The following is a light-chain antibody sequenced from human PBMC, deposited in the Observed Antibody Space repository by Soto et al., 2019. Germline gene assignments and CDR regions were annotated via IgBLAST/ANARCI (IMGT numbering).Light chain of an antibody. CDR1: SSDVGGYNY. J-gene: IGLJ1*01. V-gene: IGLV2-14*01. CDR2: DVS. CDR3: SSYTSSSTPLYV. Sequence: QSVLTQPASVSGSPGQSITISCTGTSSDVGGYNYVSWYQQHPGNAPKLMIYDVSNRPSGVSNRFSGSKSGNTASLTISGLQAEDEADYYCSSYTSSSTPLYVFGTGTKLTVL.